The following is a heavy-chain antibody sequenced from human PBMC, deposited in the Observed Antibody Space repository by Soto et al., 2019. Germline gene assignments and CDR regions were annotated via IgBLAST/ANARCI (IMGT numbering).Heavy chain of an antibody. J-gene: IGHJ4*02. Sequence: SETLSLTCTVSGGSINSGGYYWSWIRQHPGKGPEWIGYIYHTGSTYYNSSLQSRVTISVDTSKNQFSLKLRSVTAADTAVYYCARSLEGTWYSHYQRGQGTLVTVSS. CDR3: ARSLEGTWYSHYQ. V-gene: IGHV4-31*03. D-gene: IGHD2-21*01. CDR2: IYHTGST. CDR1: GGSINSGGYY.